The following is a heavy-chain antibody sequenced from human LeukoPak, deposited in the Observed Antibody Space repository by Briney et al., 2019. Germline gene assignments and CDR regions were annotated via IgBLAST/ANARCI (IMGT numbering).Heavy chain of an antibody. D-gene: IGHD6-13*01. CDR1: GFTFSSYG. V-gene: IGHV3-30*02. CDR2: IRYDGSNK. Sequence: GGSLRLSCAASGFTFSSYGMHWVRQAPGKGLEWVAFIRYDGSNKYYADSVKGRFTISRDNSKNTLYLQMNGLRVEDTAVYYCAKDRESSSWYFDYWGQGTLVTVSS. CDR3: AKDRESSSWYFDY. J-gene: IGHJ4*02.